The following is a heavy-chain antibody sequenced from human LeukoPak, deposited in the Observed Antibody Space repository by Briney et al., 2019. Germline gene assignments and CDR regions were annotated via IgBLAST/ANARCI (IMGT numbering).Heavy chain of an antibody. Sequence: GWSLRLSCAASGFTFSSYAMNWVRQAPGKGLEWVSTISGDGGDTHYADSVSGRFTISRANPKNTLFQQMNRLRDEDPAVYYCGKSGSRDWDYFEYWGQGTLVTASS. CDR1: GFTFSSYA. J-gene: IGHJ4*02. CDR2: ISGDGGDT. D-gene: IGHD6-19*01. V-gene: IGHV3-23*01. CDR3: GKSGSRDWDYFEY.